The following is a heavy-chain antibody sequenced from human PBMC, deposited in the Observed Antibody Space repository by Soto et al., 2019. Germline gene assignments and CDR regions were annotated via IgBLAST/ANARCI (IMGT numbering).Heavy chain of an antibody. Sequence: GGSLRLSCAASGFTFSSYSMNWVRQAPGKGLEWVSSISSSSSYIYYADSVKGRFTISRDNAKNSLYLQMNSLRAEDTAVYYCARDERIDAGYYYGMDVWGQGTTVTVSS. V-gene: IGHV3-21*01. D-gene: IGHD1-1*01. CDR1: GFTFSSYS. CDR2: ISSSSSYI. J-gene: IGHJ6*02. CDR3: ARDERIDAGYYYGMDV.